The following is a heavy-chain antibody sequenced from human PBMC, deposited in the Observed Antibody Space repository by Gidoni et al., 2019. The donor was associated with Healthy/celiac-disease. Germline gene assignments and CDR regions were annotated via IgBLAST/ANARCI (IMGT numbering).Heavy chain of an antibody. D-gene: IGHD3-10*01. CDR1: GGTFSSYA. CDR2: IIPILGIA. CDR3: ARDSFGSGNRRYFDY. J-gene: IGHJ4*02. Sequence: QVQLVQSGAEVKKPGSSVKVSCKASGGTFSSYAISWVRPAPGQGLEWMGRIIPILGIANYAQKFQGRVTITADKSTSTAYMELSSLRSEDTAVYYCARDSFGSGNRRYFDYWGQGTLVTVSS. V-gene: IGHV1-69*04.